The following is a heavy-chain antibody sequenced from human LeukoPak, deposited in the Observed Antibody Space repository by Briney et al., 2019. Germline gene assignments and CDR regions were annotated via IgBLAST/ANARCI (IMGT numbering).Heavy chain of an antibody. D-gene: IGHD4-11*01. CDR2: IIPIFGTV. CDR1: GGTFSSYA. J-gene: IGHJ3*02. Sequence: GSSVKVSCKASGGTFSSYAISWVRQAPGQGLEWMGGIIPIFGTVNYAQKFQGRVTITTDESTSTAYMELSSLRSEDTAVYYCASGRATVTTVAYAFDIWGQGTMVTVSS. CDR3: ASGRATVTTVAYAFDI. V-gene: IGHV1-69*05.